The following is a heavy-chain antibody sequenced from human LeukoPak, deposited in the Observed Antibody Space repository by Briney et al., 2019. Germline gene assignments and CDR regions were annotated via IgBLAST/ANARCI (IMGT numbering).Heavy chain of an antibody. D-gene: IGHD6-19*01. CDR3: ARGSGWYDP. CDR1: GVSIGLYY. Sequence: SETLSLTCSVSGVSIGLYYWSWIRQPPGKGLEWIGYVHVSGSTNYNPSLKSRVTMSVDTAKNQFSLNLTSVTAADTAVYSCARGSGWYDPWGQGTLVTVSS. J-gene: IGHJ5*02. CDR2: VHVSGST. V-gene: IGHV4-59*01.